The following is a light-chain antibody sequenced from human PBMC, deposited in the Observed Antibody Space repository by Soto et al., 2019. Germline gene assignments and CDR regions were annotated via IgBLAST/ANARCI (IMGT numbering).Light chain of an antibody. CDR2: DVS. J-gene: IGLJ1*01. V-gene: IGLV2-8*01. Sequence: QSALTQSPSASGSPGQSVTISCTGTSSDIGGYNSVSRYQQHPGKAPKVMIYDVSKRPSGVPDRFSGSKSGNTASLTVSALQAEDEADYYCSSYTDRNNLVFGTGTKLTVL. CDR3: SSYTDRNNLV. CDR1: SSDIGGYNS.